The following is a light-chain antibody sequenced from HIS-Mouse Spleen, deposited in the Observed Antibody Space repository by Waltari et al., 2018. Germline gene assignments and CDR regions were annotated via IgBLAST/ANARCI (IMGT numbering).Light chain of an antibody. J-gene: IGKJ3*01. V-gene: IGKV1-39*01. CDR1: QSISSY. CDR2: AAS. CDR3: QQSYSTLFT. Sequence: LSASVGDRVTITCRASQSISSYLNWYQQKPGKAPKLLIYAASSLQSGVPSRFSGSGSGTDFTLTISSLQPEDFATYYCQQSYSTLFTFGPGTKVDIK.